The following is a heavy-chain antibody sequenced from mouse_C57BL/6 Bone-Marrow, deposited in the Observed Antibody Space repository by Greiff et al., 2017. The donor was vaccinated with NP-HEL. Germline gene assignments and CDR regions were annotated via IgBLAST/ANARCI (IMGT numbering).Heavy chain of an antibody. CDR1: GYTFTSYW. D-gene: IGHD1-1*01. CDR2: INPSSGYT. J-gene: IGHJ2*01. V-gene: IGHV1-7*01. CDR3: ARWPLYYYGSSYFDY. Sequence: VQLQQPGAELVKPGASVKLPCKASGYTFTSYWMHWVKQRPGQGLEWIGYINPSSGYTKYNQKFKDKATLTADKSSSTAYMQLSSLTYEDSAVYYCARWPLYYYGSSYFDYWGQGTTLTVSS.